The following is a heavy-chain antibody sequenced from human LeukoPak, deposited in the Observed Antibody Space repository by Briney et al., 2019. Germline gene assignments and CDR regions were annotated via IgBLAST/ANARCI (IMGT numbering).Heavy chain of an antibody. CDR1: GFTISSHG. V-gene: IGHV3-30*18. CDR2: ISYHGSAK. CDR3: AKDWGSSGWYNYFDP. J-gene: IGHJ5*02. D-gene: IGHD6-19*01. Sequence: PGGSLRLSCVVSGFTISSHGMHWVRQAPGKGLEWVAMISYHGSAKYYGDSVQGRFTISRDISKNTLYLQMDSLRPEDTAVYYCAKDWGSSGWYNYFDPWGQGTQVTVSS.